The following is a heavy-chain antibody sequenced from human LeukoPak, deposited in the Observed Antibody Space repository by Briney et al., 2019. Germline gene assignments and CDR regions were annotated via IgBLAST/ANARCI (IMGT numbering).Heavy chain of an antibody. D-gene: IGHD6-19*01. CDR2: ISGSGGST. V-gene: IGHV3-23*01. CDR3: AKEGGAAAVAGLFDY. CDR1: GFTFSSYA. Sequence: GGSLRLSCAASGFTFSSYAMSWVRQAPGKGPEWVSAISGSGGSTYYADSVKGRFTISRDNSKNTVYLQVNSLRAKDTAVYYCAKEGGAAAVAGLFDYWGQGTLVTVSS. J-gene: IGHJ4*02.